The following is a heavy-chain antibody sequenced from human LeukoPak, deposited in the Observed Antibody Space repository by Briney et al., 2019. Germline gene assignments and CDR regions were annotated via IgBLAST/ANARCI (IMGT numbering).Heavy chain of an antibody. Sequence: PGESLRLSCAASGFTFSSYEMNWVRQPPGKGLEWVSYISSSGSTIYYADSVKGRFTISRDNAKNSLYLQMNSLRAEDTAVYYCARRILLWFGELSSPHWFDPWGQGTLVTVSS. V-gene: IGHV3-48*03. CDR3: ARRILLWFGELSSPHWFDP. J-gene: IGHJ5*02. CDR2: ISSSGSTI. D-gene: IGHD3-10*01. CDR1: GFTFSSYE.